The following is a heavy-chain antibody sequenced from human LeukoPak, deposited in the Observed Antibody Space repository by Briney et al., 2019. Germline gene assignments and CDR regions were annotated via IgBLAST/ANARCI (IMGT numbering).Heavy chain of an antibody. CDR2: IYYSGST. CDR1: GGSISSYY. V-gene: IGHV4-59*08. CDR3: ARRVSASGRDYFDY. J-gene: IGHJ4*02. D-gene: IGHD2-2*01. Sequence: PSETLSLTCTVSGGSISSYYWSWIRQSPGKGLEWIGYIYYSGSTTYNPSLKSRVTISVDTSKSHFSLRLISMTAADTAVYYCARRVSASGRDYFDYWGQGTLVTVSS.